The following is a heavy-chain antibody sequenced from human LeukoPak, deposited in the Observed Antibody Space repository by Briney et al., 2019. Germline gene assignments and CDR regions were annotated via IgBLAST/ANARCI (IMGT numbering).Heavy chain of an antibody. J-gene: IGHJ4*02. CDR1: GFTFSSYA. CDR2: ISYDGSNK. CDR3: ATFSGSYSYFGY. V-gene: IGHV3-30*04. D-gene: IGHD1-26*01. Sequence: GRSLRLSCAASGFTFSSYAMHWVRQAPGKGLEWVAVISYDGSNKYYADSVKGRFTISRDNSKNTLYLQMNSLRAEDTAVYYCATFSGSYSYFGYWGQGTLVTVSS.